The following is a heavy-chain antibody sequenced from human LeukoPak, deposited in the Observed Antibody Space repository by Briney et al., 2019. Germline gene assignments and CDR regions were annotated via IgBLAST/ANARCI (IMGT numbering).Heavy chain of an antibody. J-gene: IGHJ3*02. CDR2: INDSGSSK. D-gene: IGHD2-15*01. CDR3: AKGVAATLLMYAFDI. CDR1: GFTFSSYA. V-gene: IGHV3-23*01. Sequence: PSGTLSLSCAASGFTFSSYALSWVRQAPGKGLEWVSDINDSGSSKYNADSVRRRITTSRANSKNTLYLQMNSLSAEDAAVYYCAKGVAATLLMYAFDIWGQGTMVTVSS.